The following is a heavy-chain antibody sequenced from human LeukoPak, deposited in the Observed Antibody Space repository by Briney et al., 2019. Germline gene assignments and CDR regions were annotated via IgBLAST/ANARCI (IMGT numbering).Heavy chain of an antibody. CDR2: ISSSGSYI. CDR3: ARDRQQLVNC. V-gene: IGHV3-21*01. J-gene: IGHJ4*02. CDR1: GFTFSDYT. Sequence: KPGGSLRLSCAASGFTFSDYTMNWVRQAPGKGLEWVSSISSSGSYIYYADSVKGRFTISRANPKNSLYLQMNSLRAEDTAVYYCARDRQQLVNCWGQGTLVTVSS. D-gene: IGHD6-6*01.